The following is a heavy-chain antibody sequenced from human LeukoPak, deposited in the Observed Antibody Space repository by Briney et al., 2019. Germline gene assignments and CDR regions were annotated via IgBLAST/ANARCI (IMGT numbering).Heavy chain of an antibody. CDR2: IYWNDDK. CDR1: GFSLSTSGVG. D-gene: IGHD3-9*01. CDR3: AHSLLRYFDWLSDYFDY. V-gene: IGHV2-5*01. Sequence: SGPTLVNPTQTLTLTCTFSGFSLSTSGVGVGWIRQPPGKALEWLALIYWNDDKRYSPSLKSRLTITKDTSKNQVVLTMTNMDPVDTATYYCAHSLLRYFDWLSDYFDYWSQGTLVTVSS. J-gene: IGHJ4*02.